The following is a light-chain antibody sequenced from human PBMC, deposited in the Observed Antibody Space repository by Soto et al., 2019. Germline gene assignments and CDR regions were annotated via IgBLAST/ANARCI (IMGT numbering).Light chain of an antibody. CDR1: QSITSNY. Sequence: EIVLTQSPGALSLSPGEGATLSCRASQSITSNYLAWYQQRPGQAPRLLIYGASTRAAGVPDRISGSGSGTDFTLTITRLEPEDFAVYYCQQYGRSPLLYTFGQGTKLGVK. CDR2: GAS. CDR3: QQYGRSPLLYT. V-gene: IGKV3-20*01. J-gene: IGKJ2*01.